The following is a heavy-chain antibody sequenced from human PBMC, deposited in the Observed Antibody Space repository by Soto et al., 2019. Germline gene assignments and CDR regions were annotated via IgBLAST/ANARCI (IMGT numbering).Heavy chain of an antibody. CDR2: INHSGGI. J-gene: IGHJ4*02. V-gene: IGHV4-34*01. Sequence: PSETLSLTCAVYGGSFSGSYWSWIRQPPGRGLEWIGEINHSGGINYNPSLKSRVTISVDTSKNQFSLKLSSVTAADTAVYYCAKGDIRVPSDYWGQGTLVTVSS. CDR3: AKGDIRVPSDY. CDR1: GGSFSGSY.